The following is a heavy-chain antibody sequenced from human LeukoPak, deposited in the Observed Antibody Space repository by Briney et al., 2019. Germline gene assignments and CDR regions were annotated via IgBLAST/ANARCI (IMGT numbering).Heavy chain of an antibody. CDR2: INRNGGST. V-gene: IGHV3-20*04. D-gene: IGHD2-15*01. CDR1: GFTFDDYG. CDR3: AKEDCSGGRCYSLHY. J-gene: IGHJ4*02. Sequence: PGGSLRLSCAASGFTFDDYGMSWVRQTPGKGLEWVSTINRNGGSTAYADSVKGRFTISRDNANNSLYLQMNSLRAEDAAVYYCAKEDCSGGRCYSLHYWGQGTLVTVSS.